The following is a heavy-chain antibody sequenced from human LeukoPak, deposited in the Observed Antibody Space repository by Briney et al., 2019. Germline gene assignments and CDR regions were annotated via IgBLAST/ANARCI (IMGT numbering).Heavy chain of an antibody. D-gene: IGHD3-16*01. CDR1: GGTFSSYA. J-gene: IGHJ3*02. V-gene: IGHV1-69*04. Sequence: SVKVSCKASGGTFSSYAMNWVRQAPGHGLEWVARIIPLLGITNHAQKLQGRVTVTADTSTNTAYMELSSLISDDTAVYYCARARSRITFGGIRHAFDIWGQGTLVTVSS. CDR3: ARARSRITFGGIRHAFDI. CDR2: IIPLLGIT.